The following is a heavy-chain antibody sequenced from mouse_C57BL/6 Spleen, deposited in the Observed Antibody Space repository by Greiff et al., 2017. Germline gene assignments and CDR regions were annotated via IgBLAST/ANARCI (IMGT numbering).Heavy chain of an antibody. V-gene: IGHV1-26*01. D-gene: IGHD4-1*01. J-gene: IGHJ2*01. Sequence: EVQLQQSGPELVKPGASVKISCKASGYTFTNYYMNWVKQSHGKSLEWIGDINPNNGGTSYNQKFKGKATLTVDKSSSTAYMELRSLTSEVSAVYSCAKNCFDYWGQGTTLTVSS. CDR3: AKNCFDY. CDR1: GYTFTNYY. CDR2: INPNNGGT.